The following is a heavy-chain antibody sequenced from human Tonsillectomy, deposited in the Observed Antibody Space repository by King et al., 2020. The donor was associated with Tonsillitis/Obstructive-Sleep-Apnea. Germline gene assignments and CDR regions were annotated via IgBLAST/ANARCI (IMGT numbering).Heavy chain of an antibody. Sequence: VQLVESGGGVVQPGRSLRLSCAASGFTSSNFPMHWVRQAPGKGLEWVAVLSYDGSNKYYADSVKGRFTISRDNSKNTLYLQMNSLRAEDTAVYYCARGGTSLDYWGQGTLVTVSS. CDR1: GFTSSNFP. D-gene: IGHD1-26*01. V-gene: IGHV3-30*04. J-gene: IGHJ4*02. CDR3: ARGGTSLDY. CDR2: LSYDGSNK.